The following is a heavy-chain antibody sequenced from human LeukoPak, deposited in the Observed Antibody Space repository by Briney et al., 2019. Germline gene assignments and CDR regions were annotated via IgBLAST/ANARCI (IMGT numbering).Heavy chain of an antibody. J-gene: IGHJ4*02. D-gene: IGHD6-19*01. CDR1: GWTCRRYG. CDR3: AKDVVGQQWLENY. Sequence: GVSLRLSGAASGWTCRRYGMHWVRQAPGKGLEWVAFIRYDGSNKYYADSVKGRFTISRDNSKNTLYLQMNSLRAEDTAVYYCAKDVVGQQWLENYWGQGTLVTVSS. V-gene: IGHV3-30*02. CDR2: IRYDGSNK.